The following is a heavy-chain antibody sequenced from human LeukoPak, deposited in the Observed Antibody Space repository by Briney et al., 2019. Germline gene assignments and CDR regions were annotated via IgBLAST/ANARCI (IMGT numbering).Heavy chain of an antibody. CDR3: ARRANTAPPYYFDY. Sequence: PSETLSLTCTVSDDSMSSYDWNWIRQPPGKGLEWIGYVYYSGGTNYNPSLKSRVTISLDTSKTQFSLKLSSVTAADTAVYYCARRANTAPPYYFDYWGQGTLVTVSS. D-gene: IGHD5-18*01. CDR2: VYYSGGT. V-gene: IGHV4-59*01. CDR1: DDSMSSYD. J-gene: IGHJ4*02.